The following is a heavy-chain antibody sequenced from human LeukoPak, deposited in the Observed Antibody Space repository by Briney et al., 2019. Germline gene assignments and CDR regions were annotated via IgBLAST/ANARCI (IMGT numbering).Heavy chain of an antibody. V-gene: IGHV1-46*01. CDR3: ASSQLLQGRGDLSAFDI. Sequence: ASGKVSCKASGYTFTSYKMHGVGQAPGKGLEGRGIINPSGGSTSYAQKFQGRVTMTRDTSTSTVYMELSSLRSEDTAVYYCASSQLLQGRGDLSAFDIWGQGTMVTVSS. J-gene: IGHJ3*02. D-gene: IGHD2-2*01. CDR1: GYTFTSYK. CDR2: INPSGGST.